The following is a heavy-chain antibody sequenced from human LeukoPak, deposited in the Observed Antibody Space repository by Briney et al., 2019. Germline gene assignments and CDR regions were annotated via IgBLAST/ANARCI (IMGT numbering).Heavy chain of an antibody. CDR1: GGSISTYY. Sequence: PSETLSLTCIVSGGSISTYYWSWIRQPPGKGLEWIGYIYYTGSTNYNPSLKSRVTMSLDTSKNQFSLKLSSVTAADTAVYYCARGRDYYDSSGYYYVWGQGTLVTVSS. CDR2: IYYTGST. V-gene: IGHV4-59*12. CDR3: ARGRDYYDSSGYYYV. J-gene: IGHJ4*02. D-gene: IGHD3-22*01.